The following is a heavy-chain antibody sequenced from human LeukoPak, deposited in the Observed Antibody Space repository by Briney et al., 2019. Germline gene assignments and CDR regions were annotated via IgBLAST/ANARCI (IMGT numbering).Heavy chain of an antibody. CDR1: GFTFSTYW. J-gene: IGHJ4*02. CDR2: TEHDGSQF. D-gene: IGHD2/OR15-2a*01. Sequence: QPGRSLRLSCAASGFTFSTYWMTWVRQAPGKGLEWVANTEHDGSQFNYADSVKGRFTISRDNAKNSLYLQMSSLRAEDTAVYYCVKVNLPLSNDMIFDDWGQGTRVTVAS. CDR3: VKVNLPLSNDMIFDD. V-gene: IGHV3-7*05.